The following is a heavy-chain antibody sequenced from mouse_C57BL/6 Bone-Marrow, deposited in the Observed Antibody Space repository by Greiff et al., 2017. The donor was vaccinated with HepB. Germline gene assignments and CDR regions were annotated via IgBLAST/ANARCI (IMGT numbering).Heavy chain of an antibody. CDR2: ISNGGGST. CDR3: ARHPYYDYPSYAMDY. V-gene: IGHV5-12*01. J-gene: IGHJ4*01. CDR1: GFTFSDYY. D-gene: IGHD2-4*01. Sequence: EVMLVESGGGLVQPGGSLKLSCAASGFTFSDYYMYWVRQTPEKRLEWVAYISNGGGSTYYPDTVKGRFTISRDNAKNTLYLKMSRLKSEDTAMYYCARHPYYDYPSYAMDYWGQGTSVTVSS.